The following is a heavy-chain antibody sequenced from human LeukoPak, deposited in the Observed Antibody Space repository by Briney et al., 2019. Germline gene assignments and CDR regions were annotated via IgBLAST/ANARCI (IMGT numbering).Heavy chain of an antibody. Sequence: ASVKVSCKASGYTFSGFYVHWVRHAPGQGLELRAWINPQTGATNYAQKFRGRVTMTRDMYISTAYMEVTSLKSDDTAVYYCARGGDDSGLYFAYWGQGSLVTVSS. CDR3: ARGGDDSGLYFAY. J-gene: IGHJ4*02. CDR1: GYTFSGFY. V-gene: IGHV1-2*02. D-gene: IGHD3-22*01. CDR2: INPQTGAT.